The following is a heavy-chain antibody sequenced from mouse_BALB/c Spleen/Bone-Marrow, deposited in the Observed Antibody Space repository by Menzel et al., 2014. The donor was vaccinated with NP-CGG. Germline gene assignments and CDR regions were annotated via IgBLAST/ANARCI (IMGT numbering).Heavy chain of an antibody. Sequence: VQLQQSGAELAKPGASVKMSCKASGYTFTRYWIHWVKPGPGQGPEWIGYINPSTGYTEYNQKFKDKDTLTADKSSSTAYMQLSSLTSEDSAVYYCARGDYYGKGGAMDYWGQGTSVTVSS. D-gene: IGHD1-1*01. CDR1: GYTFTRYW. CDR3: ARGDYYGKGGAMDY. V-gene: IGHV1-7*01. J-gene: IGHJ4*01. CDR2: INPSTGYT.